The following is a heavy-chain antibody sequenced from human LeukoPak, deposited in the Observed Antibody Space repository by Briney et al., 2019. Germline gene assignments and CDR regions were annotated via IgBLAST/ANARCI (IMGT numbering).Heavy chain of an antibody. CDR2: INPSGGSS. J-gene: IGHJ4*02. D-gene: IGHD5-18*01. CDR3: ARSVETANLKN. Sequence: ASVKVSCKTSGYIFTHNYIHWVRQAPGQGLEWMGIINPSGGSSYYAQKFQGRVTLTSDVSTSTMYMDPRSLRSEDTAFYYCARSVETANLKNWGQGTLVSVSS. V-gene: IGHV1-46*01. CDR1: GYIFTHNY.